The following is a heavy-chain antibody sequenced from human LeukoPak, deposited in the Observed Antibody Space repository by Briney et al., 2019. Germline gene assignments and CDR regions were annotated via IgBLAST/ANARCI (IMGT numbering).Heavy chain of an antibody. Sequence: GASVKVSCKASGYTFTSYDINWVRQATGRGLEWMGWMNPNSGNTGYAQKFQGGVTMTRNTSISTAYMELSSLRSEDTAVYYCARQVLLWFGELFYYGMDVWGQGTTVTVSS. CDR2: MNPNSGNT. V-gene: IGHV1-8*01. D-gene: IGHD3-10*01. J-gene: IGHJ6*02. CDR3: ARQVLLWFGELFYYGMDV. CDR1: GYTFTSYD.